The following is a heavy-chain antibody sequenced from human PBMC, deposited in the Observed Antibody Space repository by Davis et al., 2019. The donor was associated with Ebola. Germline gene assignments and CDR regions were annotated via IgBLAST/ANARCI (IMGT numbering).Heavy chain of an antibody. V-gene: IGHV3-23*01. D-gene: IGHD3-22*01. CDR1: GFTFTSYV. CDR2: ISGSGVRT. CDR3: AREVVVITARYFDY. J-gene: IGHJ4*02. Sequence: GGSLRLSCAASGFTFTSYVMTWVRQSPGKGLEWVSSISGSGVRTYYADSVKGRFTISRDNSRNTLFLHMTSLRAEDTAVYYCAREVVVITARYFDYWGQGTLVTVSS.